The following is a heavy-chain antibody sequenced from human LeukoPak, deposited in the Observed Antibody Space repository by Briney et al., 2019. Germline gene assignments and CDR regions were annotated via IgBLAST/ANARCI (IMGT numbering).Heavy chain of an antibody. Sequence: GGSLRLSCAASGVTFSSYWMSWVRQAPGKGLEWVANIKQDGSEKYYVDSVKGRFTISRDNAKNSLYLQMNSLRAEDTAVYYCARARGYDTPFDYWGQGTLVTVST. CDR3: ARARGYDTPFDY. CDR2: IKQDGSEK. D-gene: IGHD5-12*01. CDR1: GVTFSSYW. V-gene: IGHV3-7*01. J-gene: IGHJ4*02.